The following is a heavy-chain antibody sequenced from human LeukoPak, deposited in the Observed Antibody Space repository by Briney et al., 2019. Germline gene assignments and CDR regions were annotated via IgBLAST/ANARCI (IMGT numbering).Heavy chain of an antibody. D-gene: IGHD3-16*02. J-gene: IGHJ3*02. CDR2: IRSKAYGGTT. CDR1: GFTFGDYA. Sequence: GGSLRLSCTASGFTFGDYAMSWFRQAPGKGLEWVGFIRSKAYGGTTEYAASVKGRFTISRDDSKSIAYLQMNSLKTEDTAVYYCTRDGIYDYVWGSYRLPHDAFDIWGQGTMVTVSS. V-gene: IGHV3-49*03. CDR3: TRDGIYDYVWGSYRLPHDAFDI.